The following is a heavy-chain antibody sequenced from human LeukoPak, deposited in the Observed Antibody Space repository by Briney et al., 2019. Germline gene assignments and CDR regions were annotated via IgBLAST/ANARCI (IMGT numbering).Heavy chain of an antibody. CDR1: GFTLSSSG. J-gene: IGHJ4*02. CDR3: AKDRYGDFLGFDY. V-gene: IGHV3-30*02. CDR2: IRYDGNNK. D-gene: IGHD4-17*01. Sequence: GGSLRLSCAASGFTLSSSGVHWVRQAPGKGLEWVAFIRYDGNNKHYTDSVKGRFTISRDNSKNTLYLQMNSLRAEDTAVYYCAKDRYGDFLGFDYWGQGTLVTVSS.